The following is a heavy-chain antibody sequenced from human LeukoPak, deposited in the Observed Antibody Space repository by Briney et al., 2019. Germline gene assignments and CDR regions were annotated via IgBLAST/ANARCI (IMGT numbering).Heavy chain of an antibody. D-gene: IGHD5-18*01. J-gene: IGHJ4*02. CDR1: GGTFSSYA. CDR2: IIPIFGTA. Sequence: AASVKVSCKASGGTFSSYAISWVRQAPGQGLEWMGRIIPIFGTANYAQMFQGRVTITSDESTSKAYMELSSLRSEDTAVYYCARDRWGYSYEYYFDYWGRGTLVTVSS. V-gene: IGHV1-69*15. CDR3: ARDRWGYSYEYYFDY.